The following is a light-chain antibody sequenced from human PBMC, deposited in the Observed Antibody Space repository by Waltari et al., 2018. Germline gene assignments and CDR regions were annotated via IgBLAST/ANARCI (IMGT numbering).Light chain of an antibody. Sequence: QSALTQPASVSGSPGQSITISCSGSTIDIGSYNYVSWYQQHPGKAPKLIIFDVNRWPSGVSNRFSGSKSGLTASLTISGLQAEDEAEYYCSSYTGSSALVVFGGGTKLSVL. CDR2: DVN. CDR1: TIDIGSYNY. CDR3: SSYTGSSALVV. V-gene: IGLV2-14*03. J-gene: IGLJ2*01.